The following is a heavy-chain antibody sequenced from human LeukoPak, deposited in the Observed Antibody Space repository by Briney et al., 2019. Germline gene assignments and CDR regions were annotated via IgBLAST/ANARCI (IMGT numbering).Heavy chain of an antibody. Sequence: GRSLRLSCAASGFPFNKYGMLWVRQAPGKGLDWLAVISYDGSEDYYADSVKGRFTISRDNAKNSLYLEMSSLRGEDTALYYCARDTSPRIAAIYYDAFDIWGQGTMVTVSS. J-gene: IGHJ3*02. D-gene: IGHD6-13*01. CDR2: ISYDGSED. CDR3: ARDTSPRIAAIYYDAFDI. CDR1: GFPFNKYG. V-gene: IGHV3-30*03.